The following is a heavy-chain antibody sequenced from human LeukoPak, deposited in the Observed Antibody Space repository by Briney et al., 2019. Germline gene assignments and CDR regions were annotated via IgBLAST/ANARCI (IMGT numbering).Heavy chain of an antibody. CDR3: ARATGWLWLRLRFFDY. Sequence: SSETQSLTCTVSGVSVSSGSYYWSWIRQPPGKGLEWIGYIDYSGSTNYNPSLKSRVTISVATSKNKFSLKLSSVNAAATAVYYCARATGWLWLRLRFFDYWGQGSLVTAYS. V-gene: IGHV4-61*01. J-gene: IGHJ4*02. D-gene: IGHD5-12*01. CDR1: GVSVSSGSYY. CDR2: IDYSGST.